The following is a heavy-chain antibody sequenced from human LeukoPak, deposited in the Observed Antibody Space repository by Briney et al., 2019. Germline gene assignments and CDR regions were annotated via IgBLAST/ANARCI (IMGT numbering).Heavy chain of an antibody. CDR3: ARANPADFNL. CDR1: EFTFSNYW. V-gene: IGHV3-74*01. CDR2: IRGDGIVT. Sequence: PGGSLRLSCVASEFTFSNYWIHWVRQAPGKGLVWVSRIRGDGIVTNYADSVEGRFTISRDNAKSTVHLQMNSLRDDDTAVYYCARANPADFNLWGRGTLVTVSS. J-gene: IGHJ2*01. D-gene: IGHD1-14*01.